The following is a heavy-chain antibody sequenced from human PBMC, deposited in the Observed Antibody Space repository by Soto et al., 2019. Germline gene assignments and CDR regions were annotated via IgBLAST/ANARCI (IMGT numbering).Heavy chain of an antibody. Sequence: QVQLVQSGAEVKKPGASVKVSCKASEYTFTDYDINWVRQATGQGLEWMGWMNPNSGNTGYAQKFQGRVTMTRNTSMSTAYLELSNLRSEDTAVYYCAGGYGSGSYYGFHDAFEIWGQGTMVTVSS. V-gene: IGHV1-8*01. J-gene: IGHJ3*02. CDR2: MNPNSGNT. CDR1: EYTFTDYD. CDR3: AGGYGSGSYYGFHDAFEI. D-gene: IGHD3-10*01.